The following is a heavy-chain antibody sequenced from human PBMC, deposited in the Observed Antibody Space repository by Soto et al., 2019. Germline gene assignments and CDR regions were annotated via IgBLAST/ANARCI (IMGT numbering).Heavy chain of an antibody. CDR3: ARDPAHSSGWYYFDY. CDR2: INPYNANT. J-gene: IGHJ4*02. V-gene: IGHV1-18*04. CDR1: GYTFTNHG. D-gene: IGHD6-19*01. Sequence: ASVKVSCKTSGYTFTNHGINWVRQAPGQGLEWMGWINPYNANTNYAQKLQGRVTMTTDTSTSTAYMDLRSLTSDDTAVYYCARDPAHSSGWYYFDYWGQGTLVTVSS.